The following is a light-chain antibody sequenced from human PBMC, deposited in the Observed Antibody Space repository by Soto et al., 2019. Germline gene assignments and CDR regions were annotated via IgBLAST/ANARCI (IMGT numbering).Light chain of an antibody. J-gene: IGKJ1*01. CDR1: QTISSW. Sequence: DIHMTQSPSTLSGSVGDRVTIPCRASQTISSWLAWYQQKPGKAPTLLIYKASTLKSGVPSRFSGSGSGTEFTLTISSLQPDDFATYYCQHYNSYSEAFGQGTKVDI. CDR3: QHYNSYSEA. V-gene: IGKV1-5*03. CDR2: KAS.